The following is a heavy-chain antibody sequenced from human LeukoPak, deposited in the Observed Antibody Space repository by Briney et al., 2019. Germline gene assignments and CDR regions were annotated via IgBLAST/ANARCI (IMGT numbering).Heavy chain of an antibody. D-gene: IGHD5-18*01. CDR1: GGSISSYY. V-gene: IGHV4-59*01. CDR2: IYYSGST. J-gene: IGHJ4*02. Sequence: SETLSLTCTVSGGSISSYYWSWLRQPPGKGLEWIGYIYYSGSTNYNPSLKSRVTISVDTSKSQFSLKLSSVTAADTAVYYCARHVDTAMVTIDYWGQGTLVTVSS. CDR3: ARHVDTAMVTIDY.